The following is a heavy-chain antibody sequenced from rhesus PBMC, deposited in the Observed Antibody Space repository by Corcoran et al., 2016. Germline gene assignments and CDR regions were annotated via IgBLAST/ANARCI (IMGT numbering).Heavy chain of an antibody. CDR1: GFTFSSYE. CDR3: TRSAAASFYGLDS. V-gene: IGHV3-100*02. Sequence: DVQLVESGGGLVEPGGSLRLSCVASGFTFSSYEMHWVRQAPEKGLEWVSVISESGGAKYYADSVKGRFTISRDNAKNSLFLQMNSLRAEDTAVYYCTRSAAASFYGLDSWGQGVVVTVSS. J-gene: IGHJ6*01. D-gene: IGHD6-25*01. CDR2: ISESGGAK.